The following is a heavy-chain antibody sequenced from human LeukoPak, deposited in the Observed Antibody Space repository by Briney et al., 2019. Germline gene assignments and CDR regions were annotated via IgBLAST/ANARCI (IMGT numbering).Heavy chain of an antibody. CDR3: ARDLSPKCSGGSCYLDY. D-gene: IGHD2-15*01. J-gene: IGHJ4*02. CDR2: ISSDGSTT. V-gene: IGHV3-74*01. Sequence: GGSLRLSCAASGFTLSSFWMHWVRQVPGKGLVWISRISSDGSTTSYADSGKGRFTISRDNARNTLYLQMNSLRADDTAVYFCARDLSPKCSGGSCYLDYWGQGTLVTVSS. CDR1: GFTLSSFW.